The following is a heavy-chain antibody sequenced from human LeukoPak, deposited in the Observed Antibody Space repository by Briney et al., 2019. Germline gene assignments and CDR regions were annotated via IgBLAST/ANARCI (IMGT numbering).Heavy chain of an antibody. CDR3: AREGYYGSGSPPSLYFDY. J-gene: IGHJ4*02. V-gene: IGHV3-30-3*01. CDR1: GFTFRNYV. Sequence: GGSLRPSCAASGFTFRNYVIHWVRQAPGKGREWVAVTSSDLNVKLYADSVKGRFTISRDNSRSTLYLQMNSLRPEDTAIYYCAREGYYGSGSPPSLYFDYWGQGTLVTVSS. CDR2: TSSDLNVK. D-gene: IGHD3-10*01.